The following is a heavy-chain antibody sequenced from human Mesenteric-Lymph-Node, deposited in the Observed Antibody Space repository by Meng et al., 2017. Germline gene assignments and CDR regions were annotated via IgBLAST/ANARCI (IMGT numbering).Heavy chain of an antibody. Sequence: LLQESGAGLVKASGTLCLTLAVPGGSLSSGNCWIWVRQPPGKGLEWIGEIYHRGSTNHNPSLKSRVTISVDESKNQFSLRLSSVTAADTAVYYCARVGAYCGGDCYHPRWGQGTLVTVSS. J-gene: IGHJ4*02. CDR2: IYHRGST. CDR3: ARVGAYCGGDCYHPR. V-gene: IGHV4-4*02. CDR1: GGSLSSGNC. D-gene: IGHD2-21*02.